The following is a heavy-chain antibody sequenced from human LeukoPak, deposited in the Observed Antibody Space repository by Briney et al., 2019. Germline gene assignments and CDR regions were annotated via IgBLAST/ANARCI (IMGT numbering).Heavy chain of an antibody. CDR1: GGSISSYY. CDR2: IYYSGST. D-gene: IGHD6-13*01. V-gene: IGHV4-59*01. Sequence: KSSETLSLTCTVSGGSISSYYWSWIRQPPGKGLEWIGYIYYSGSTNYNPSLKSRVTISVGTSKNQFSLKLSSVTAADTAVYYCARRYSSSEKYFDYWGQGTLVTVSS. CDR3: ARRYSSSEKYFDY. J-gene: IGHJ4*02.